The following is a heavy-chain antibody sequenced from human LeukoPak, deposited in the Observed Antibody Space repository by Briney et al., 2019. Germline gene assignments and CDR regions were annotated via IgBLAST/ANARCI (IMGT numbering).Heavy chain of an antibody. Sequence: SVKVSCEASGGTFSSYAISWVRQAPGQGLEWMGGIIPIFGTANYAQKFQGRVTITADESTSTAYMELSSLRSEDTAVYYCARPSVAYCGGDCYLGAFDIWGQGTMVTVSS. CDR2: IIPIFGTA. CDR3: ARPSVAYCGGDCYLGAFDI. V-gene: IGHV1-69*01. CDR1: GGTFSSYA. D-gene: IGHD2-21*01. J-gene: IGHJ3*02.